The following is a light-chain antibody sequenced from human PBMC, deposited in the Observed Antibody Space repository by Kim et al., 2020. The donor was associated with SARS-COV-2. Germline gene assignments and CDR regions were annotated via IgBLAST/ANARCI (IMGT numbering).Light chain of an antibody. Sequence: QSALTQPRSVSGSPGQSVTISCTGASSDVGDYDYVSWYQHHPGKAPKLMIYDVSERPSGVPDRFSASKSGNTASLTISGLQAEDEAEYYCCSYAGTYIFVFGGGTHLTVL. CDR3: CSYAGTYIFV. V-gene: IGLV2-11*01. J-gene: IGLJ3*02. CDR1: SSDVGDYDY. CDR2: DVS.